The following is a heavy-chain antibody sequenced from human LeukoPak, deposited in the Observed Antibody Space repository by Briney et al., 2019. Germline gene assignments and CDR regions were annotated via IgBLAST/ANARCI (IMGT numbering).Heavy chain of an antibody. Sequence: SETLSLTCTVSGGSISSYYWSWIRQPPGKGLEWIGYMHHSGGTYYSPSFKSRLTISVDTSKNQFSLDLRSVTAADTAVYYCARIRVGATFDFWGQGTLVTVSS. CDR1: GGSISSYY. D-gene: IGHD1-26*01. CDR3: ARIRVGATFDF. V-gene: IGHV4-59*01. CDR2: MHHSGGT. J-gene: IGHJ4*02.